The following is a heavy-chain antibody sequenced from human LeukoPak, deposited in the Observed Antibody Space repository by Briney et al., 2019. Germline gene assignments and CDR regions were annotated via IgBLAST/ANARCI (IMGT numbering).Heavy chain of an antibody. CDR1: GFTFSSYA. CDR2: MSGSGGNT. D-gene: IGHD3-10*01. V-gene: IGHV3-23*01. CDR3: AKDPHYGSGSYSSFDY. J-gene: IGHJ4*02. Sequence: PGRSLRHSCAASGFTFSSYAMSWVRQAPGKGLEWVSGMSGSGGNTYYADSVKGRFTISRDSSKNTLYLQMNSLRAEDTAVYYCAKDPHYGSGSYSSFDYWGQGTLVTVSS.